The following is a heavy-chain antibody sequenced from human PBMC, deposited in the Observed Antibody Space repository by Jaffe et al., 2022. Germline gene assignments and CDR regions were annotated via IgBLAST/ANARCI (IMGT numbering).Heavy chain of an antibody. V-gene: IGHV3-30*02. J-gene: IGHJ4*02. CDR2: IRYDGSNK. CDR3: AKDHEEGGSY. Sequence: QVQLVESGGGVVQPGGSLRLSCAASGFTFSSYGMHWVRQAPGKGLEWVAFIRYDGSNKYYADSVKGRFTISRDNSKNTLYLQMNSLRAEDTAVYYCAKDHEEGGSYWGQGTLVTVSS. CDR1: GFTFSSYG.